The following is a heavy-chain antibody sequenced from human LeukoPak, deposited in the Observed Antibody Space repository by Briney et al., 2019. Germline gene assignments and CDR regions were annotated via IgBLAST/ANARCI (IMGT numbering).Heavy chain of an antibody. V-gene: IGHV1-18*01. D-gene: IGHD3-16*01. J-gene: IGHJ4*02. CDR1: GYTFTKYG. CDR3: ARDRVVGDYVWGRGSDY. Sequence: ASVKVSCKASGYTFTKYGINWVRQAPGQGLEWMGWISPYNDNTKYAQILQGRVTMTTDTSTSTAYMELRSLRSDDTAVYYCARDRVVGDYVWGRGSDYWGQGTLVTVSS. CDR2: ISPYNDNT.